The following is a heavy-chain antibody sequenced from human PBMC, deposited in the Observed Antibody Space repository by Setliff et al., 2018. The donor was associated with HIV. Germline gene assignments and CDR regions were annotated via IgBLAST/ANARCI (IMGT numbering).Heavy chain of an antibody. D-gene: IGHD2-15*01. CDR3: AKKGFCSGGHCHTDWYFYMDV. CDR1: GFTFSNFA. CDR2: IYSDGSRT. J-gene: IGHJ6*03. V-gene: IGHV3-23*03. Sequence: GGSLRLSCAASGFTFSNFAMGWVRQAPGKGLEWVSNIYSDGSRTHYADSVKGRFTISRDNSKNTLNLQMNSLSADDTAVYYCAKKGFCSGGHCHTDWYFYMDVWGKGTTVTVS.